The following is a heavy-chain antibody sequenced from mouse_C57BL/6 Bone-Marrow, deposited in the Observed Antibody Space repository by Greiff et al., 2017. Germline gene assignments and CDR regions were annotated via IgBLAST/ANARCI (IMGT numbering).Heavy chain of an antibody. Sequence: EVQVVESGGDLVKPGGSLKLSCAASGFTFSSYGMSWVRQTPDKRLEWVATISSGGSYTYYPDSVKGRFTISRDNAKNTLYLQMSSLKSEDTAMYYCARRGFDYGSRGYFDVWGTGTTVTVSS. V-gene: IGHV5-6*01. D-gene: IGHD1-1*01. J-gene: IGHJ1*03. CDR1: GFTFSSYG. CDR3: ARRGFDYGSRGYFDV. CDR2: ISSGGSYT.